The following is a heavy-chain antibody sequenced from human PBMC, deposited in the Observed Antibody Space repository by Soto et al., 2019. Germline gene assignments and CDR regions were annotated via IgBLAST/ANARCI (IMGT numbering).Heavy chain of an antibody. CDR3: ARLYYYDSSGYLNYYFDY. D-gene: IGHD3-22*01. CDR2: IFSNDEK. J-gene: IGHJ4*02. V-gene: IGHV2-26*01. Sequence: SGPTLVNPTETLTLTCTVSGFSLSNARMGVSWIRQPPGKALEWLAHIFSNDEKSYSTSLKSRLTISKDTSKSQVVLTMTNMDPVDTASFYFARLYYYDSSGYLNYYFDYWGQGTLVTVSS. CDR1: GFSLSNARMG.